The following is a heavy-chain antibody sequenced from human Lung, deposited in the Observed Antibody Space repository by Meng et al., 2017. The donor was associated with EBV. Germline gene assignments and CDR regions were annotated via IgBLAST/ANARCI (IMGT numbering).Heavy chain of an antibody. CDR1: GYTFTSYA. V-gene: IGHV1-3*04. Sequence: QVQLVQSGTAVKKPGATVEVSCKASGYTFTSYAMNWVRQAPGQRLEWMGWINTGNGETKYSQKFQGRVTLTRDTSASTAYMELSSLRSEDTAVYYCASRPGIAVAGFDYWGQGTLVTVSS. D-gene: IGHD6-19*01. J-gene: IGHJ4*02. CDR3: ASRPGIAVAGFDY. CDR2: INTGNGET.